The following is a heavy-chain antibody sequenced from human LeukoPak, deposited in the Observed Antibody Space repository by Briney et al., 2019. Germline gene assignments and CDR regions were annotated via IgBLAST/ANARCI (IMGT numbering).Heavy chain of an antibody. J-gene: IGHJ5*02. Sequence: GASVKVSCKASGYTFTSHAMHWVRQAPGQRLEWMGGINAGNGNTKYSQKFQGRVTITRDTSASTAYMELSSLRSEDTAVYYCARDLDHLPFDPWGQGTLVTVSS. CDR1: GYTFTSHA. D-gene: IGHD1-14*01. V-gene: IGHV1-3*01. CDR2: INAGNGNT. CDR3: ARDLDHLPFDP.